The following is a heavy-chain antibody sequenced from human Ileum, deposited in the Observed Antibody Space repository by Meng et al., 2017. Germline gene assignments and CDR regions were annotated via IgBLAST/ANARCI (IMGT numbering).Heavy chain of an antibody. CDR3: AKVARIVVVPDAMVHFDY. V-gene: IGHV3-23*01. J-gene: IGHJ4*02. Sequence: GESLKISCAASGFTFSSYAMSWVRQAPGKGLEWVAAISGSGGSTYYADSVKGRFTISRDNSKNTLYLQMNSLTAEDTAVYYCAKVARIVVVPDAMVHFDYWGQGTLVTVSS. CDR2: ISGSGGST. D-gene: IGHD2-2*01. CDR1: GFTFSSYA.